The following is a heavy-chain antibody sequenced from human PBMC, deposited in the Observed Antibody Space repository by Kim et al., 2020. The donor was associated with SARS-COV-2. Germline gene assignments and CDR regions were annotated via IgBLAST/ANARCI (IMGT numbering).Heavy chain of an antibody. CDR2: INYSGDT. CDR1: VGSFNAHK. CDR3: ARGARHLGQSSGWFGPQYYYYHMDV. D-gene: IGHD6-19*01. J-gene: IGHJ6*03. V-gene: IGHV4-34*01. Sequence: SETLSLTCAVYVGSFNAHKWNWIRQPPGKGLEWIGEINYSGDTSYNSSLQGRITLSIDTSKNQFSLKLTSVTAADTAVYYCARGARHLGQSSGWFGPQYYYYHMDVWGTGPTVTGSS.